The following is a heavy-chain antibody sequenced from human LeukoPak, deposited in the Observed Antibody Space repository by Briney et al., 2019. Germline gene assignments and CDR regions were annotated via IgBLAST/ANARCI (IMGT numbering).Heavy chain of an antibody. D-gene: IGHD5-12*01. CDR3: AREKHSGYDVPGVFDY. J-gene: IGHJ4*02. CDR1: GGTFSSCA. V-gene: IGHV1-69*06. CDR2: IIPIFGTA. Sequence: SVKVSCKASGGTFSSCAISWVRQAPGQGLEWMGGIIPIFGTANYAQKFQGRVTITADKSTSTAYMELSSLRSEDTAVYYCAREKHSGYDVPGVFDYWGQGTLVTVSS.